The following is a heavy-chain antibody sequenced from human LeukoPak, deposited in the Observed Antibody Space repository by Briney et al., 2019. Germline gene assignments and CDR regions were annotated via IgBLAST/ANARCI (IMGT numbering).Heavy chain of an antibody. CDR2: INTNTGNP. J-gene: IGHJ5*02. CDR3: AREGGSSGYSYGYNWFAP. V-gene: IGHV7-4-1*02. CDR1: GYIFTSYA. D-gene: IGHD5-18*01. Sequence: GASVKVSCKASGYIFTSYAMNWVRQAPEQGLEWMGWINTNTGNPTYAQGFTGRFVFSLDTSVNTAYLQISSLKVDDTAVYYCAREGGSSGYSYGYNWFAPWGQGTLVTVSS.